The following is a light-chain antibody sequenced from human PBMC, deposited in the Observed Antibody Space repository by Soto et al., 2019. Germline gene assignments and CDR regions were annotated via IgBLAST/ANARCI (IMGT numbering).Light chain of an antibody. CDR2: DAS. Sequence: EIVLTQSPATLSLSPGQRATLSCRASQSVSSYLAWYQQKPGQAHRLLIYDASNRATGIPARFSGSGSGTDFTLPISSLEPEDFAVYYCQQRSNWPRGTFGQGTKLEI. V-gene: IGKV3-11*01. CDR3: QQRSNWPRGT. J-gene: IGKJ2*02. CDR1: QSVSSY.